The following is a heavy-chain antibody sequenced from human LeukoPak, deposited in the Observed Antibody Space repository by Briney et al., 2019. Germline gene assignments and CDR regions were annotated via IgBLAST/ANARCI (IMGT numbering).Heavy chain of an antibody. J-gene: IGHJ4*02. Sequence: ASMKVSCKASGYTFTSFAISWVRQAPGQGLEWMGWISAYNGNTNYAQKLQGRVTMTTDTSTTTAHMELRSLTSDDTAVYYCARASSSTVGLRSLDYWGQGTLVTVSS. D-gene: IGHD6-6*01. CDR1: GYTFTSFA. CDR3: ARASSSTVGLRSLDY. V-gene: IGHV1-18*01. CDR2: ISAYNGNT.